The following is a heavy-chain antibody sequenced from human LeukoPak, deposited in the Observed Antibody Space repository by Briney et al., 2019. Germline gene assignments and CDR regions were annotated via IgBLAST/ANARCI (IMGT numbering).Heavy chain of an antibody. CDR1: SDSISGGGYY. J-gene: IGHJ5*02. V-gene: IGHV4-31*03. CDR3: ARDGLAATGNWFGP. CDR2: IYDSGST. D-gene: IGHD1-14*01. Sequence: PSETLSLTCTVSSDSISGGGYYWSWIRQHPGKGLEWIGNIYDSGSTIYNPSLKSRLTISMDTSKNQFSLKLTSVTAADTAIYYCARDGLAATGNWFGPWGPGTLVTVSS.